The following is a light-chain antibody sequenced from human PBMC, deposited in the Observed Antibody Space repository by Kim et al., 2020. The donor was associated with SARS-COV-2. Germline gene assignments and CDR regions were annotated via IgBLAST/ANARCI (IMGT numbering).Light chain of an antibody. CDR1: SLRTYY. Sequence: AMDQKVRITCQGVSLRTYYASWYQQKPGQAPVLVIYDENNRPSGIPDRFSASSSGNTASLTITGAQAEDEADYYCNSRDSSGNSYFFGTGTKVTVL. V-gene: IGLV3-19*01. J-gene: IGLJ1*01. CDR2: DEN. CDR3: NSRDSSGNSYF.